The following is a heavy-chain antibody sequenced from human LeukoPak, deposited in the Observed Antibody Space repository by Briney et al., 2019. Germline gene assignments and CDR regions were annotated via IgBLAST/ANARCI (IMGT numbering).Heavy chain of an antibody. CDR2: ISISSNYI. Sequence: GGSLRLSCAASGFTFSSMNWVRQAPGKGLEWVSSISISSNYIYYPDSLKGRFTISRDNAKNSLYLQMNSLRAEDTAVYYCAELGITMIGGVWGKGTTVTISS. CDR3: AELGITMIGGV. CDR1: GFTFSS. V-gene: IGHV3-21*01. D-gene: IGHD3-10*02. J-gene: IGHJ6*04.